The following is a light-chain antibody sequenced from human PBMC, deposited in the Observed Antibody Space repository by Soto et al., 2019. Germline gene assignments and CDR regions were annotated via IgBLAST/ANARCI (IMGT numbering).Light chain of an antibody. J-gene: IGKJ1*01. V-gene: IGKV2-30*02. CDR1: QSLVHSDGNTY. CDR2: KVS. CDR3: VQTTHWPWT. Sequence: DVVMTQSPLSLPVTLGQPASISCRASQSLVHSDGNTYLSWFQQRPGQSPRRLIYKVSNRDSGVPDRFSGSGSGTDFTLKISRVEAEDVGVYYCVQTTHWPWTFGQGTKVEIK.